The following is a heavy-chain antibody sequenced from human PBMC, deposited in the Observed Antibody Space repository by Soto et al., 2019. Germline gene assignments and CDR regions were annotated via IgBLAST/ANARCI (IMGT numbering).Heavy chain of an antibody. Sequence: EVQLLESGGGLVQPGGSLRLSCAGSGFTFINYAMNWVRQAPGKGLEWVSSISGGGDATFFADSVRGRFTISRDNSNNTVTLQMNSLGVDDTAVYYCARKILGSTSRPNYWYFDLWGRGTLVTVSS. CDR2: ISGGGDAT. V-gene: IGHV3-23*01. CDR3: ARKILGSTSRPNYWYFDL. J-gene: IGHJ2*01. CDR1: GFTFINYA. D-gene: IGHD2-2*01.